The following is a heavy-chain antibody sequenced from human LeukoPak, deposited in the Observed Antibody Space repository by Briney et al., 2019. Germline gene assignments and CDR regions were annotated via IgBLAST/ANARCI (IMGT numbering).Heavy chain of an antibody. CDR2: ISGSGGSA. CDR1: GFIFSSYA. V-gene: IGHV3-23*01. Sequence: PGGSLRLSCAASGFIFSSYAMSWVRQAPGKGLEWVSAISGSGGSAYYADSVKGRFTISRDNSKNTLYLQMNSLRAEDTAVYYCAKDEGSGWPYYFDYWGQGTLVTVSS. CDR3: AKDEGSGWPYYFDY. D-gene: IGHD6-19*01. J-gene: IGHJ4*02.